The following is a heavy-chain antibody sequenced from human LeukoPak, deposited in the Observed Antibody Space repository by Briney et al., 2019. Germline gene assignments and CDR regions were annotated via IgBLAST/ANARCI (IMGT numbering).Heavy chain of an antibody. Sequence: ASVKVSCKVSGYTLTELSMHWVRQAPGKGLEWMGGFDPEDGETIYAQKFQGRVTMTEDTSTDTAYMELSSLRSEDTAVYYCATVHQCSGSYCFDYWGQGTLVTVSS. CDR2: FDPEDGET. D-gene: IGHD3-10*02. CDR1: GYTLTELS. CDR3: ATVHQCSGSYCFDY. V-gene: IGHV1-24*01. J-gene: IGHJ4*02.